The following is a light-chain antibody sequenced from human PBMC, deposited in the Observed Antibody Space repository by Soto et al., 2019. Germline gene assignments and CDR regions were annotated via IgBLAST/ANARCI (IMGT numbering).Light chain of an antibody. CDR2: GAT. J-gene: IGKJ2*02. CDR3: QQSGSSPRT. V-gene: IGKV3-20*01. CDR1: QSVTSNY. Sequence: ETVLTQSPGTLSLSPGERATLSCRASQSVTSNYLAWYQLKPGQAPRLLVYGATNRATGIPDTFRGSGSGTDFTLTISNLEPEDFAVYYCQQSGSSPRTFGQGTKLELK.